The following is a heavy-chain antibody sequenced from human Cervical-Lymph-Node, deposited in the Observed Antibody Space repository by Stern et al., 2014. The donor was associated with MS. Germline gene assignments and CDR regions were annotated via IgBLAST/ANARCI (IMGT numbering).Heavy chain of an antibody. D-gene: IGHD3-22*01. CDR2: IYPGGSDT. CDR3: ARHWDDSSGYYLIDY. V-gene: IGHV5-51*01. Sequence: EVQLVESGAEVKKPGESLKISCKGSGYSFTSYWIGWVRQMPGKGLEWMGIIYPGGSDTRYSPSFQGQVTISADKSISTAYLQWSSLKASDTAMYYCARHWDDSSGYYLIDYWGQGTLVTVSS. CDR1: GYSFTSYW. J-gene: IGHJ4*02.